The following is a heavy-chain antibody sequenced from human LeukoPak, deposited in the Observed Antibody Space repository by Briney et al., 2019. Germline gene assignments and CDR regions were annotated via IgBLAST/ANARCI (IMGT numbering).Heavy chain of an antibody. D-gene: IGHD6-13*01. Sequence: ASVKVSCKTSGYTFTGYYMHWVRQAHGQGLEWMGWINPNSGGTNYAQKFQGRVTMTRDTSISTAYMELSRLRSDDTAVYYCARGGLKAAAGRVFDYWGQGPLVTVSS. CDR3: ARGGLKAAAGRVFDY. CDR2: INPNSGGT. V-gene: IGHV1-2*02. J-gene: IGHJ4*02. CDR1: GYTFTGYY.